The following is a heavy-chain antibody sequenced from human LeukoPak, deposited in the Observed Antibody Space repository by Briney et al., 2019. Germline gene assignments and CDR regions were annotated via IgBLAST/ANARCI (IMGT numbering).Heavy chain of an antibody. Sequence: SVKVSCKASGGTFSSYATSWVRQAPGQGLEWMGGIIPIFGTANYAQKFQGRVTITADESTSTAYMELSSLRSEDTAVYYCARGVVPAAMRGYFDYWGQGTLVTVSS. CDR3: ARGVVPAAMRGYFDY. V-gene: IGHV1-69*01. D-gene: IGHD2-2*01. CDR2: IIPIFGTA. J-gene: IGHJ4*02. CDR1: GGTFSSYA.